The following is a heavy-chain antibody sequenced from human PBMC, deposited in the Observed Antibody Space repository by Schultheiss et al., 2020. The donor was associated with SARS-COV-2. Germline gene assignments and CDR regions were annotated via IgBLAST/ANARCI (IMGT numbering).Heavy chain of an antibody. J-gene: IGHJ3*02. CDR1: GYTLTELS. CDR2: FDPEDGET. D-gene: IGHD3-10*01. Sequence: ASVKVSCKVSGYTLTELSMHWVRQAPGKGLEWMGGFDPEDGETIYAQKFQGRVTMTEDTSTDTAYMELSSLRSEDTAVYYCARILKGEEGDAFDIWGQGTMVTVSS. CDR3: ARILKGEEGDAFDI. V-gene: IGHV1-24*01.